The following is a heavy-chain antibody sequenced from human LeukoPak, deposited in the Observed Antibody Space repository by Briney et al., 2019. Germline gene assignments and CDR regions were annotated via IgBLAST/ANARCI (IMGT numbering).Heavy chain of an antibody. J-gene: IGHJ4*02. CDR3: ASGGHGYSGYDPDFDY. CDR2: IKSDGSST. V-gene: IGHV3-74*01. D-gene: IGHD5-12*01. CDR1: AFTFSSHW. Sequence: SGPSLRLSCAASAFTFSSHWTHSVRQAPGKWLVFVSRIKSDGSSTNYADSLKGRFTISRDNAKNTRYLQMNSLRAEDTAVYYCASGGHGYSGYDPDFDYWGQGSLVTVSS.